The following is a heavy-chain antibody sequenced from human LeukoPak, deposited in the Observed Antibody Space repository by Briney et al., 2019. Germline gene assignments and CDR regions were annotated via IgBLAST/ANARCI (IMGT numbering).Heavy chain of an antibody. CDR3: ATHLRPLAHDY. CDR2: IYYSGTT. J-gene: IGHJ4*02. Sequence: SETLSLTCTVSGGSISSSSYYWAWIRQPPGKGLEWIVSIYYSGTTYYNPSLKSRVTISVDTSKNQFSLKLSSVTAADTAVYYCATHLRPLAHDYWGQGTLVTVSS. D-gene: IGHD6-6*01. CDR1: GGSISSSSYY. V-gene: IGHV4-39*01.